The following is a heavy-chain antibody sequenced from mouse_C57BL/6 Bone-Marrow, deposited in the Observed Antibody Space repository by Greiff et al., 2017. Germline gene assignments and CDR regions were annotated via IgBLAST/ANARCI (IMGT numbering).Heavy chain of an antibody. D-gene: IGHD1-1*01. Sequence: QVQLQQSGAELARPGASVKLSCKASGYTFTSYGISWVKQRTGQGLEWIGEIYPRSGNTYYNEKFKGKATLSADKSSSTAYMELRSLTSEDSAVYFCARDPITTVVSDYWGQGTTLTVSS. CDR3: ARDPITTVVSDY. V-gene: IGHV1-81*01. CDR2: IYPRSGNT. CDR1: GYTFTSYG. J-gene: IGHJ2*01.